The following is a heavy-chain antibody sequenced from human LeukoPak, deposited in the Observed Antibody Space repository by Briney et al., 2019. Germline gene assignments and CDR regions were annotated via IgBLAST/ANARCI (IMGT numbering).Heavy chain of an antibody. J-gene: IGHJ4*02. Sequence: SETLSLTCTVSGGSISSSSYYWSWIRQPPGKGLEWIGYIYYSGSTNYNPSLKSRVTISVDTSKNQFSLKLSSVTAADTAVYYCARGPYYYDSSGYYHSLWGQGTLVTVSS. CDR3: ARGPYYYDSSGYYHSL. CDR2: IYYSGST. V-gene: IGHV4-61*01. D-gene: IGHD3-22*01. CDR1: GGSISSSSYY.